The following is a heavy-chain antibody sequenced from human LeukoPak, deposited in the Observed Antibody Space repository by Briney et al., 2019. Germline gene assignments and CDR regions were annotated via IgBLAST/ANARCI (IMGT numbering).Heavy chain of an antibody. CDR3: AKGKWEDTEYFDY. CDR2: ISGSGDNT. J-gene: IGHJ4*02. CDR1: GFTFSSYA. D-gene: IGHD1-26*01. Sequence: GGSLRPSCAASGFTFSSYAMNWVRQAPGKGLEWISSISGSGDNTYYADSVKGRFTISRDNSKNTLYLQMNSLRAEDTAVYYCAKGKWEDTEYFDYWGQGTLVTVSS. V-gene: IGHV3-23*01.